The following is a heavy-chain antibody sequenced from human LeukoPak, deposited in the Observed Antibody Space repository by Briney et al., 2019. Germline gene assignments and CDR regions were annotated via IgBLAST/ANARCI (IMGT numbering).Heavy chain of an antibody. CDR3: ARDLSDSRLDY. D-gene: IGHD3-16*01. CDR2: INPNSGGT. Sequence: ASVKVSCKASGCTFTGYYMHWVRQAPGQGLEWMGWINPNSGGTNYAQKFQGRVTMTRNTSISTAYMELSRLRSDDTAAYYCARDLSDSRLDYWGQGTLVTVSS. V-gene: IGHV1-2*02. J-gene: IGHJ4*02. CDR1: GCTFTGYY.